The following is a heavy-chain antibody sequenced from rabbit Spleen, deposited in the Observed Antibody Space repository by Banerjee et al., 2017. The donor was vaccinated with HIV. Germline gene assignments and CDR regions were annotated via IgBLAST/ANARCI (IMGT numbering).Heavy chain of an antibody. Sequence: QSLEESGGGLVQPGASLTLTCKASGFDLGGYYYMCWVRQAPGNGLEWIACIYAGDDNTYYASWAKGRFTLSKPSSTTVTLQMTSLTAADTATYFCARDSTGHARAYCDLWGPGTLVTVS. J-gene: IGHJ4*01. CDR3: ARDSTGHARAYCDL. D-gene: IGHD7-1*01. CDR1: GFDLGGYYY. V-gene: IGHV1S40*01. CDR2: IYAGDDNT.